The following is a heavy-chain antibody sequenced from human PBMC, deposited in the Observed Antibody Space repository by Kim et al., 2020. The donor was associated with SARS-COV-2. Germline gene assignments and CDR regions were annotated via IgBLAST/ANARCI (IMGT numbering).Heavy chain of an antibody. J-gene: IGHJ5*02. D-gene: IGHD2-15*01. CDR3: ARYGGVLGYCSGGSCYTPTYWFDP. Sequence: SETLSLTCAVSGGSISSSNWWSWVRQPPGKGLEWIGEIYHSGSTNYNPSLKSRVTISVDKSKNQFSLKLSSVTAADTAVYYCARYGGVLGYCSGGSCYTPTYWFDPWGQGTLVTVSS. V-gene: IGHV4-4*02. CDR2: IYHSGST. CDR1: GGSISSSNW.